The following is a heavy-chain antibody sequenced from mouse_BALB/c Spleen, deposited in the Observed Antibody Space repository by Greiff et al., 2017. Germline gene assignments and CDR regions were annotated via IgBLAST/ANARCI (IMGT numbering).Heavy chain of an antibody. CDR3: ARLMTVYAMDY. CDR1: GYTFTDYY. Sequence: QVQLQQSGAELARPGASVKLSCKASGYTFTDYYINWVKQRTGQGLEWIGEIYPGSGNTYYNEKFKGKATLTADKSSSTAYMQLSRLTSEDSAVYFGARLMTVYAMDYWGQGTSVTVSS. V-gene: IGHV1-77*01. J-gene: IGHJ4*01. CDR2: IYPGSGNT.